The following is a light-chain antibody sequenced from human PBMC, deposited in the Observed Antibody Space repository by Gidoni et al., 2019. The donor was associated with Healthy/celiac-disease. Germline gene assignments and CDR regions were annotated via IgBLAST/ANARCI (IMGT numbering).Light chain of an antibody. CDR1: NLGSKS. CDR3: QVWDSSSDVV. J-gene: IGLJ2*01. CDR2: DDS. Sequence: YVLPQPPSVSVAPGQTARITRGGNNLGSKSVHWYQQKPGQAPVLVVYDDSDRPSGIPGRFSGSNSGNTATLTISRVEAGDEADYYCQVWDSSSDVVFGGGTKLTVL. V-gene: IGLV3-21*02.